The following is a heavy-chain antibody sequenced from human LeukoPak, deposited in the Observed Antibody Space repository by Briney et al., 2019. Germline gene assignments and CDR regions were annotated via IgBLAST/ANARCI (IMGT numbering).Heavy chain of an antibody. CDR1: GFTFSTYW. CDR3: ARGGYYDRYYYMDV. D-gene: IGHD3-22*01. CDR2: IKQDGSEK. J-gene: IGHJ6*03. V-gene: IGHV3-7*01. Sequence: GRSLRLSCAASGFTFSTYWMSWVRQAPGKGREWVANIKQDGSEKYYVDSVRGRFAISRDNAKNSLYLQMNSLRAEDTAVYYCARGGYYDRYYYMDVWGKGTTVTVSS.